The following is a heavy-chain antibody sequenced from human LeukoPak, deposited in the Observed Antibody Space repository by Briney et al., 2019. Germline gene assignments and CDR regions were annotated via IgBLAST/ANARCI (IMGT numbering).Heavy chain of an antibody. CDR1: GFTFSSYA. J-gene: IGHJ4*02. Sequence: GGSLRLSCAASGFTFSSYAMSWVRQAPGKGLEWVSAISGSGGSTYYADSVKGRFTISRDNSKNTLYLQRNSLRAEDTAVYYCAKDRLGSSYDILTGYYDNWGQGTLVTVSS. V-gene: IGHV3-23*01. CDR2: ISGSGGST. CDR3: AKDRLGSSYDILTGYYDN. D-gene: IGHD3-9*01.